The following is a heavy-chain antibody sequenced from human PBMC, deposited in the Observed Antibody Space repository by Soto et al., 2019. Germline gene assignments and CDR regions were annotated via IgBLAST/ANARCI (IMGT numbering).Heavy chain of an antibody. D-gene: IGHD3-9*01. Sequence: TLSLTCTVSGGSISSGGYYWSWLRQHPGKGLEWIGYIYYSGSTYYNPSLKSRVTISVDTSKNQFSLKLSSVTAADTAVYYCARSPYDILTGYYTGDYYYYGMDVWGQGTTVTV. CDR2: IYYSGST. V-gene: IGHV4-31*03. J-gene: IGHJ6*02. CDR3: ARSPYDILTGYYTGDYYYYGMDV. CDR1: GGSISSGGYY.